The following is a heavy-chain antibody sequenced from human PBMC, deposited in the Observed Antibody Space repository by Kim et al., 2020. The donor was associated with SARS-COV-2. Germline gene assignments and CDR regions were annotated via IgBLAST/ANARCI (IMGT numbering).Heavy chain of an antibody. V-gene: IGHV5-51*01. CDR2: IYPGDSDT. CDR1: GYSFTSYW. J-gene: IGHJ5*02. Sequence: GESLKISCKGSGYSFTSYWIGWVRQMPGKGLEWMGIIYPGDSDTRYSPSFQGQVTISADKSISTAYLQWSSLKASDTAMYYCARGGITIFGVAGPPRWFDPWGQGTLVTVSS. CDR3: ARGGITIFGVAGPPRWFDP. D-gene: IGHD3-3*01.